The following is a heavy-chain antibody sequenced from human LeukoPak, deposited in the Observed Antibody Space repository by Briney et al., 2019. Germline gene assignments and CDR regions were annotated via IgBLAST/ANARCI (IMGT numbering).Heavy chain of an antibody. Sequence: PGGSLRLSCAASGFTFSSYEMNWVRQAPGKGLEWVSYISSSGSTIYYADSVKGRFTISRDNAKNSLYLQMNSLRAEDTAVYYCARSFSAGIYYYYYMDVWGKGTTVTVSS. CDR3: ARSFSAGIYYYYYMDV. CDR1: GFTFSSYE. V-gene: IGHV3-48*03. CDR2: ISSSGSTI. D-gene: IGHD6-19*01. J-gene: IGHJ6*03.